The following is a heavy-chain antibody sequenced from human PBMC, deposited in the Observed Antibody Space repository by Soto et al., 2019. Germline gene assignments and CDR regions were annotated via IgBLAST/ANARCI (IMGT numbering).Heavy chain of an antibody. CDR2: ISAYNGNT. V-gene: IGHV1-18*03. CDR1: GYTFTSYG. D-gene: IGHD6-6*01. J-gene: IGHJ6*03. Sequence: GASVKVSCKASGYTFTSYGISWVRQAPGQGLEWMGWISAYNGNTNYAQKLQGRVTMTTDTSTSTAYMELRSLRSDDMAVYYCARDRGIAARKYYYYMDVWGKGTTVTVSS. CDR3: ARDRGIAARKYYYYMDV.